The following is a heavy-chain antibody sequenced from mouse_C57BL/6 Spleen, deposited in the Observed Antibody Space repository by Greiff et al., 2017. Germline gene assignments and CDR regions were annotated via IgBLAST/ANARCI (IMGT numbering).Heavy chain of an antibody. D-gene: IGHD2-4*01. J-gene: IGHJ2*01. Sequence: EVKLMESGGGLVKPGGSLKLSCAASGFTFSDYGMHWVRQAPEKGLEWVAYISSGSSTIYYADTVKGRFTISRDNAKNTLFLQMTSLRSEDTAMYYCARPPYDYDRGYYFDYWGQGTTLTVSS. CDR1: GFTFSDYG. CDR3: ARPPYDYDRGYYFDY. V-gene: IGHV5-17*01. CDR2: ISSGSSTI.